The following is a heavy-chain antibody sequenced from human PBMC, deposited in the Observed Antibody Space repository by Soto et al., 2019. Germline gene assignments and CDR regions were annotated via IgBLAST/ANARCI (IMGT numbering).Heavy chain of an antibody. CDR1: GFTFNNYA. D-gene: IGHD4-17*01. J-gene: IGHJ4*01. V-gene: IGHV3-23*01. CDR2: VSGSASTS. CDR3: TTDSYMTNIIVRFDY. Sequence: GGSLRLSCAASGFTFNNYAMNWFRQAPGKGLEWVSTVSGSASTSYSADSVKGRFTISRDNSKSSLYLEMNSLKTEDTAIYYCTTDSYMTNIIVRFDYWGHGTLVTVSS.